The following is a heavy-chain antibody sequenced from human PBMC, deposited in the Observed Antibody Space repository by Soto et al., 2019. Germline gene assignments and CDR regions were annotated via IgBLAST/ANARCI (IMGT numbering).Heavy chain of an antibody. Sequence: PSETLSLTCSVSGGSVSSSSHYWGWIRQPPGKGLEWIGIIYYSGSTHYNPSPKSRVTISVDTSKNQVSLKLTSVAAADTAVYYCATQSGIASTLDYWGQGTLVTVSS. V-gene: IGHV4-39*01. J-gene: IGHJ4*02. CDR3: ATQSGIASTLDY. CDR2: IYYSGST. CDR1: GGSVSSSSHY. D-gene: IGHD2-15*01.